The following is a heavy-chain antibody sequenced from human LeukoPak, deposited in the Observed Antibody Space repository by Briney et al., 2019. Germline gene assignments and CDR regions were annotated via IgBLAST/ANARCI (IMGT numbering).Heavy chain of an antibody. Sequence: GGSLRLSCAVSGITLSNYGMSWVRQAPGKGLEWVAGISDSGGSTKYADSVKGRFTISRDNPKNTLYLQMNSLRAEDTAVYFCAKRGVVIRVILVGFHREAYYFESWGQGALVTLSS. V-gene: IGHV3-23*01. J-gene: IGHJ4*02. D-gene: IGHD3/OR15-3a*01. CDR1: GITLSNYG. CDR3: AKRGVVIRVILVGFHREAYYFES. CDR2: ISDSGGST.